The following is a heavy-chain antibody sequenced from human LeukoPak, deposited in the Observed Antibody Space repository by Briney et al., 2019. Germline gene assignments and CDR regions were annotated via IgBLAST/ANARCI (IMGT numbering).Heavy chain of an antibody. J-gene: IGHJ4*02. CDR2: IYYSGST. CDR3: ARMWIQLWIDY. D-gene: IGHD5-18*01. V-gene: IGHV4-39*01. Sequence: PSETLSLTCTLSGGSISSSYYWGWIRQPPGKGLEWIGSIYYSGSTYYNPSLKSRVTISVDTSKNQFSLKLSSVTAADTAVYYCARMWIQLWIDYWGQGTLVTVSS. CDR1: GGSISSSYY.